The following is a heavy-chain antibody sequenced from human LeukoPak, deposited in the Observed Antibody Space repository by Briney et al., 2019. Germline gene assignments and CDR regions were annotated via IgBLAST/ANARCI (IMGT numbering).Heavy chain of an antibody. V-gene: IGHV4-30-4*01. J-gene: IGHJ5*02. CDR3: ARYRGRGYDFWSGYYKDWFDP. CDR2: IYYSGST. CDR1: GGSISSGDYY. D-gene: IGHD3-3*01. Sequence: SQTLSLTCTVSGGSISSGDYYWSWIRQPPGKGLVWIGYIYYSGSTYYNPSLKSRVTISVDTSKNQFSLKLSSVTAADTAVYYCARYRGRGYDFWSGYYKDWFDPWGQGTLVTVSS.